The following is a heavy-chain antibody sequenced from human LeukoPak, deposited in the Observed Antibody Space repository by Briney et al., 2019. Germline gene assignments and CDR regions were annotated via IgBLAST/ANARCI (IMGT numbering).Heavy chain of an antibody. CDR1: GFTFSSYA. CDR3: AKVAAYDFSTAPFDY. D-gene: IGHD3-3*01. J-gene: IGHJ4*02. V-gene: IGHV3-23*01. Sequence: PGGSLRLSCAASGFTFSSYAMSWVRQAPGKGLEWVSAISGRGGSTYYADSVKGRFPTSRDNSKNTLYLQMKSLRAEDTAVYYCAKVAAYDFSTAPFDYWGQGTLVTVSP. CDR2: ISGRGGST.